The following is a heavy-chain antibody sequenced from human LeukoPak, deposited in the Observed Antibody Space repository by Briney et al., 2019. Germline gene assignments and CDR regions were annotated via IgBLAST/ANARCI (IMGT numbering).Heavy chain of an antibody. CDR1: GYTFTSYY. J-gene: IGHJ5*02. CDR3: ARAGYGDSDSGGRFDP. Sequence: ASVKVSCKASGYTFTSYYMHWVRQAPGQGLEWMGIINPSGGSTSYAQKFQGRVTMTRDTSTSTAYMELRSLRSDDTAVYYCARAGYGDSDSGGRFDPWGQGTLVTVSS. D-gene: IGHD4-17*01. V-gene: IGHV1-46*01. CDR2: INPSGGST.